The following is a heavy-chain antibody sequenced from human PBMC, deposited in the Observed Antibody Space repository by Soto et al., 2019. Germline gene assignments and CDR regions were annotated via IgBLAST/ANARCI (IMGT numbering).Heavy chain of an antibody. CDR2: IYYSGST. CDR1: GGSVSSGSYY. CDR3: SRGRYCISTSSDGYHDYYGMDV. Sequence: QVQLQESGPGLVKPSETLSLTCTVSGGSVSSGSYYWSWIRQPPGKGLEWMGYIYYSGSTNYNPSPKRRVTVSVDTSKNQFSLQLGFVTAADTAVSYCSRGRYCISTSSDGYHDYYGMDVWGQGTTVTVSS. V-gene: IGHV4-61*01. D-gene: IGHD2-2*01. J-gene: IGHJ6*02.